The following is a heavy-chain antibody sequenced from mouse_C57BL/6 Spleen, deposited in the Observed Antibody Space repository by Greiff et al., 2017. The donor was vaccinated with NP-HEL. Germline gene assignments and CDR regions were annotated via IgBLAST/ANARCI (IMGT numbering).Heavy chain of an antibody. J-gene: IGHJ4*01. D-gene: IGHD1-1*01. CDR3: ASGGGSSYESMDY. Sequence: VQLVESGPGLVAPSQSLSITCTVSGFSLTSYGVDWVRQSPGKGLEWLGVIWGVGSTNYNSALKYRLSISKDNSNSQVFLKMNSRQTDDTAMYYCASGGGSSYESMDYWGQGTSVTVSS. CDR2: IWGVGST. CDR1: GFSLTSYG. V-gene: IGHV2-6*01.